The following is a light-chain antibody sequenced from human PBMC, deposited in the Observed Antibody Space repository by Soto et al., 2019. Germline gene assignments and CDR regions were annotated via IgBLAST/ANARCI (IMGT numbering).Light chain of an antibody. CDR2: RTS. J-gene: IGKJ1*01. V-gene: IGKV3-15*01. CDR1: QSISSN. CDR3: QHYNTWPWT. Sequence: VMTQSPSTLSVSPGERATLSCRASQSISSNLAWYQQKPGQAPRLLMFRTSSRATGFPARFSGSGSETEFILTISSLQSEDSATYYCQHYNTWPWTFGQGTKVDIK.